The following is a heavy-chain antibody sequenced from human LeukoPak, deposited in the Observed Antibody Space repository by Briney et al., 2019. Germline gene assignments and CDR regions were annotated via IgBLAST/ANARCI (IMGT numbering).Heavy chain of an antibody. CDR1: GGSISSYY. J-gene: IGHJ6*02. CDR3: ARVMQQWLVNYYYYGTDV. CDR2: MHCSGSS. Sequence: SETLSLTCTVSGGSISSYYWSWIRQPPGKGLEWIGYMHCSGSSKYNPSLKSRVTISVDTSKNQISLKLSSVTAADTAVYYCARVMQQWLVNYYYYGTDVWGQGTTVTVSS. D-gene: IGHD6-19*01. V-gene: IGHV4-59*12.